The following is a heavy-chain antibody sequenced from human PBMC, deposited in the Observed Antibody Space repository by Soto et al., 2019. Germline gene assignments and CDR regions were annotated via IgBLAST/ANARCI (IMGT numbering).Heavy chain of an antibody. CDR3: ATKKGIEGANDWFDP. D-gene: IGHD1-26*01. V-gene: IGHV4-59*12. CDR2: MYYSGSA. Sequence: PSETLSLTCTVSGGSISGYYWSWIRQPPGKGLEWIGHMYYSGSANYNSSLKSRVTISLDTSKNQFSLKLSSVTAADTAVYYCATKKGIEGANDWFDPWGQGTLVTVSS. CDR1: GGSISGYY. J-gene: IGHJ5*02.